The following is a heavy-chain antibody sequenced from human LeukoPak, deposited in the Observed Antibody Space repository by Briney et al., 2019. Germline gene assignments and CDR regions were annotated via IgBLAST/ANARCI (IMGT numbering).Heavy chain of an antibody. Sequence: SKTLSLTCAVYGGSFSGYYWSWIRQPPGKGLEWIGEINHSGSTNYNPSLKSRVTISVDTSKNQFSLKLSSVTAADTAVYYCAREDYADNWFDPWGQGTLVTVSS. CDR2: INHSGST. CDR3: AREDYADNWFDP. J-gene: IGHJ5*02. D-gene: IGHD4-17*01. CDR1: GGSFSGYY. V-gene: IGHV4-34*01.